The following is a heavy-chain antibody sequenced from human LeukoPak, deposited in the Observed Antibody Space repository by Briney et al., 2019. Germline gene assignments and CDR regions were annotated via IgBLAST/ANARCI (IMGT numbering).Heavy chain of an antibody. CDR1: GGSFRGYY. Sequence: PSETLSLTCAVSGGSFRGYYWSWIRQPPGKGLEWIGEINHSGSTNYNPSLKSRVTISVDTSRNQFSLKLSSVTAADTAVYYCARFLGRDDYKERYFDYWGQGTLVTVSS. J-gene: IGHJ4*02. CDR2: INHSGST. D-gene: IGHD5-24*01. V-gene: IGHV4-34*01. CDR3: ARFLGRDDYKERYFDY.